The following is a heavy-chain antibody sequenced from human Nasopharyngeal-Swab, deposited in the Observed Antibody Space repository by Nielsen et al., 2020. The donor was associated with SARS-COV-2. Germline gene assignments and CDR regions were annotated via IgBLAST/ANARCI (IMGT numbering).Heavy chain of an antibody. J-gene: IGHJ4*02. CDR3: ARGTLRLDSVVVPAVYFDY. D-gene: IGHD2-2*03. Sequence: VRQAPGKGLEWVAVISYGGSNKYYADSVKGRFTISRDNSKNTLYLQMNSLRAEDTAVYYCARGTLRLDSVVVPAVYFDYWGQGTLVTVSS. CDR2: ISYGGSNK. V-gene: IGHV3-30*03.